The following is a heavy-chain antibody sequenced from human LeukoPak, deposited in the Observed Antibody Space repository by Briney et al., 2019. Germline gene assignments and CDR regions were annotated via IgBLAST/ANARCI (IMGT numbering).Heavy chain of an antibody. D-gene: IGHD3-22*01. Sequence: PSETLSLTCTVSGGSISSYYRGWIRQPPGKGLEWIGYSSTSGSANYNPSLKSRVTISVDTSKNQFSLKLSSVTAADTAVYYCARSGFYTYDYWGQGTLVTVSS. CDR1: GGSISSYY. V-gene: IGHV4-4*09. CDR2: SSTSGSA. CDR3: ARSGFYTYDY. J-gene: IGHJ4*02.